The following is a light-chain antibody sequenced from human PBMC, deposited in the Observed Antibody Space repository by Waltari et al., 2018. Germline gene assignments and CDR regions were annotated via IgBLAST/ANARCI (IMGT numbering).Light chain of an antibody. CDR1: QSVSRT. V-gene: IGKV3-20*01. CDR2: GAS. J-gene: IGKJ1*01. CDR3: QHYVRLPAT. Sequence: DIVLTQSPGILSLSPGERATLSCMASQSVSRTLAWYQQKPGQAPMLLIYGASTRATGIPDRFSGGGSGTDFSLTISRLEPEDFAVYYCQHYVRLPATFGQGTKVEIK.